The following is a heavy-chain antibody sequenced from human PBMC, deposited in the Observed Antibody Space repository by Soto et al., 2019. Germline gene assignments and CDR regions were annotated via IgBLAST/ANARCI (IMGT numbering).Heavy chain of an antibody. CDR3: ASGYWLKVSGYYFDY. D-gene: IGHD6-25*01. Sequence: GGSLRLSCAASGVTFSSYAMSWVRQAPGKGLEWVSAISGSGGSTYYADSVKGRFTISSDNSKNMLYLQMNSLRAEDTAVYYCASGYWLKVSGYYFDYWGQGTLVTVSS. V-gene: IGHV3-23*01. CDR2: ISGSGGST. CDR1: GVTFSSYA. J-gene: IGHJ4*02.